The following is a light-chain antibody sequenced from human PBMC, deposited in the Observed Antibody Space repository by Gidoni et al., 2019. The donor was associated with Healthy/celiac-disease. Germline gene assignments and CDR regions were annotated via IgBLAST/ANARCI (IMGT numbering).Light chain of an antibody. V-gene: IGKV1-39*01. CDR3: QKSYRTPFT. CDR1: QSISSY. Sequence: IHMAQSPSSLSASVADRVTLTCRASQSISSYLYWYQQKQGKAPKLLIYAASSVQSGVPSRFSGSGSGTDYTLTISSLQPEDCATYYCQKSYRTPFTFGPGTKVDIK. CDR2: AAS. J-gene: IGKJ3*01.